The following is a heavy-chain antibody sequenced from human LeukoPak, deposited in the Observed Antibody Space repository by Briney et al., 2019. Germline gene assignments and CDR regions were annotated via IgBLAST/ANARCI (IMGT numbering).Heavy chain of an antibody. D-gene: IGHD1-7*01. CDR3: ARDAGRWRGTRTNFDY. J-gene: IGHJ4*02. V-gene: IGHV3-11*01. Sequence: GGSLRLSCAASGFTFSDYYMSWIRQAPGKVLEWVSYISSRGSTIYYADSVKGRFTISRDNAKNSLYLQMNSLRAEDTAVYYCARDAGRWRGTRTNFDYWGQGTLVTVSS. CDR2: ISSRGSTI. CDR1: GFTFSDYY.